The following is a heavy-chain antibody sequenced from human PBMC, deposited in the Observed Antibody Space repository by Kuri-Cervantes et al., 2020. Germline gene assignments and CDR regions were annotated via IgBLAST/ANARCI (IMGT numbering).Heavy chain of an antibody. J-gene: IGHJ4*02. CDR3: ARGSSSWYGFDY. CDR1: GFTFSSYG. CDR2: ISYDGSNK. D-gene: IGHD6-13*01. V-gene: IGHV3-30*03. Sequence: GESLKISCAASGFTFSSYGMHWVRQAPGKGLEWVAVISYDGSNKYYADSVKGRFTISRDNSKNTLYLQMNSLRAEDTAVYYCARGSSSWYGFDYWGQGTLVTVSS.